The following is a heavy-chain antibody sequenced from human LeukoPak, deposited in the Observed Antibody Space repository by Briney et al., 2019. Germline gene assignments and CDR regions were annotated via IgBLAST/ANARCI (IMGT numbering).Heavy chain of an antibody. CDR1: GFTFSSYG. V-gene: IGHV3-30*02. CDR2: IRYDGSNK. Sequence: GGSLRLSCAASGFTFSSYGMHWVRQAPGKGLEWVAFIRYDGSNKYYADSVKGRFTISRDNSKNTLYLQMNSLRAEDTAVYYCAKDQGYSYVVDYYYMDVWGKGTTVTVSS. J-gene: IGHJ6*03. D-gene: IGHD5-18*01. CDR3: AKDQGYSYVVDYYYMDV.